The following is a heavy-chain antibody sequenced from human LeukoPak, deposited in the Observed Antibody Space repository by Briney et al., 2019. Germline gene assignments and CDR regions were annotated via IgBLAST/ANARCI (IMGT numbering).Heavy chain of an antibody. CDR3: ARIGRFGELLPLYYYMDV. Sequence: ASVKVSCKASGYTFTSYGISWVRQAPGQGLEWMGWISAYNGNTNYAQKLQGGVTMTTDTSTSTAYMELRSLRSDDTAVYYCARIGRFGELLPLYYYMDVWGKGTTVTVSS. CDR1: GYTFTSYG. D-gene: IGHD3-10*01. J-gene: IGHJ6*03. V-gene: IGHV1-18*01. CDR2: ISAYNGNT.